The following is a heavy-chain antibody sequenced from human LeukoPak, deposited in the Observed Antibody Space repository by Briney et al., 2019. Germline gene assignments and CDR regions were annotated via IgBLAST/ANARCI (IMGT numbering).Heavy chain of an antibody. CDR3: ARVRYDSSGYYEVYYYGMDV. V-gene: IGHV4-4*02. J-gene: IGHJ6*02. CDR2: IFHSGST. CDR1: GGSISSNNW. Sequence: SETLSLTCAVSGGSISSNNWWSWVRQSPGKGLEWIGEIFHSGSTNYNPSLKSRVTISVDKSKSQFSLKLSSVTAADTAVYYCARVRYDSSGYYEVYYYGMDVWGQGTTVTVSS. D-gene: IGHD3-22*01.